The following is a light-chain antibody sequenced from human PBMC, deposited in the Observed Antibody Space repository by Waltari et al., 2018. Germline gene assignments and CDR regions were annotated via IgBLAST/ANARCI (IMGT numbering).Light chain of an antibody. CDR1: HSDVGASDF. CDR2: EVR. CDR3: SSCTTSSAPGV. Sequence: QSALTQPASVSGSPAQSITISCPGTHSDVGASDFVSWYQQHPGKAPHLIIYEVRNRPSGISNRFSASKSGNTASLTISGLQAEDEADYYCSSCTTSSAPGVFGTGTRVTVL. V-gene: IGLV2-14*01. J-gene: IGLJ1*01.